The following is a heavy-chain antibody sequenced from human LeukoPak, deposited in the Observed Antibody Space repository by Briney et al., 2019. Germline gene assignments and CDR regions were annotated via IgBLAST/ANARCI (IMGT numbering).Heavy chain of an antibody. Sequence: GGSLRLSCAASGFTFSSYGMHWVRQAPGKGLEWVAVIWYDGSNKYYADSVKGRFTISRDNSKNTLYLQMNSLRAEDTAVYYCARGRKVGATDYWGQGTLVTVSS. CDR1: GFTFSSYG. CDR2: IWYDGSNK. D-gene: IGHD1-26*01. J-gene: IGHJ4*02. V-gene: IGHV3-33*01. CDR3: ARGRKVGATDY.